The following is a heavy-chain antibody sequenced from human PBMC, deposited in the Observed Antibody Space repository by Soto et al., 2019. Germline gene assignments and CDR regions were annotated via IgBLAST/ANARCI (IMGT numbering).Heavy chain of an antibody. J-gene: IGHJ6*02. V-gene: IGHV3-23*01. CDR1: GFTFSSYA. CDR2: ISGSGGST. Sequence: EVQLLESGGGLVQPGGSLRLSCAASGFTFSSYAMSWVRQAPGKGLEWVSAISGSGGSTYYADSVKGRFTISRDNSKNTLYLQMNSLRAEDTAVYYCAQDSGQKQQLPRRGYYGMDCWGQGTTVTVS. D-gene: IGHD6-13*01. CDR3: AQDSGQKQQLPRRGYYGMDC.